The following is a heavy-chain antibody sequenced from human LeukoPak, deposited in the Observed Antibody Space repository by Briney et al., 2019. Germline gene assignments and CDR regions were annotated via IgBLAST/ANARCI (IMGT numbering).Heavy chain of an antibody. D-gene: IGHD5-24*01. CDR2: INEGGSVT. J-gene: IGHJ4*02. V-gene: IGHV3-74*01. CDR3: SRDLRGRDDY. CDR1: GFMFSSYG. Sequence: GSLRLSCAASGFMFSSYGMHWVRQAPGKGLVWVSRINEGGSVTDYADSVKGRFTISRDNAKNTLYLEMNSLRAEDTAVYYCSRDLRGRDDYWGQGTLVSVSS.